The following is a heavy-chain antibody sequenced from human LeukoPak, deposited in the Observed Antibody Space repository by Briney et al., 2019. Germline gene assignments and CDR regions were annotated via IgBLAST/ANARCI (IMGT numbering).Heavy chain of an antibody. D-gene: IGHD6-13*01. Sequence: PGGSLRLSCAASGFTFSSYSMNWVRQAPGKGLEWVSSISSSSSYIYYADSVKGRFTISRDNAKNSPYLQMNSLRAEDTAVYYCARFSSSSINYWGQGTLVTVSS. CDR1: GFTFSSYS. J-gene: IGHJ4*02. CDR3: ARFSSSSINY. CDR2: ISSSSSYI. V-gene: IGHV3-21*01.